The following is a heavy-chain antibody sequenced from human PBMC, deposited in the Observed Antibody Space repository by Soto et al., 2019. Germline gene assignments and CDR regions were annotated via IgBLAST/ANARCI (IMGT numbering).Heavy chain of an antibody. CDR1: GGSISNFY. CDR3: ARAPMVLSRSYFDS. J-gene: IGHJ4*02. Sequence: SETLSLTCTVSGGSISNFYWSWIRQPPGKGLEWIGYISYSGNTNYNPSLKSRVSISVDTSKNQLSLNLTSVTAADAAVYYCARAPMVLSRSYFDSWGQGTPVTVSS. D-gene: IGHD2-8*01. V-gene: IGHV4-59*01. CDR2: ISYSGNT.